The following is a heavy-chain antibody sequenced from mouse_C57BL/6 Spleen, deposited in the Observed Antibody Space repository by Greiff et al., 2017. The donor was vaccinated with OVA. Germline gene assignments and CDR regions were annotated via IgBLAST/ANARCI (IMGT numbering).Heavy chain of an antibody. CDR2: IDPSDSYT. D-gene: IGHD4-1*01. J-gene: IGHJ2*01. Sequence: QVQLQQPGAELVRPGTSVKLSCKASGYTFTSYWMHWVKQRPGQGLEWIGVIDPSDSYTNYNQKFKGKATLTVDTSSSTAYMQLSSLTSEDSAVYYCARWGGLGRADYWGQGTTLTVSS. V-gene: IGHV1-59*01. CDR1: GYTFTSYW. CDR3: ARWGGLGRADY.